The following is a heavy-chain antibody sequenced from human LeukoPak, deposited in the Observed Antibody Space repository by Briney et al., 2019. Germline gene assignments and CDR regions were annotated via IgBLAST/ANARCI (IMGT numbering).Heavy chain of an antibody. CDR1: GFTFSEYL. J-gene: IGHJ6*04. D-gene: IGHD3-10*02. Sequence: PGGSLRLSCAVSGFTFSEYLMYWVRQTPEKGLEWVSAIGGSGDYTSYADSVKGRFTISRDNAKHSLYLQMNSLRAEDTAVYYCAELGITMIGGVWGKGTTVTISS. CDR3: AELGITMIGGV. CDR2: IGGSGDYT. V-gene: IGHV3-21*01.